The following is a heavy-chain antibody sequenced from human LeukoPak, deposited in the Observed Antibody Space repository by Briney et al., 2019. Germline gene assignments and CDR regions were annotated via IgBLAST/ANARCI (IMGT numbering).Heavy chain of an antibody. J-gene: IGHJ3*02. CDR1: GFTFSSYA. Sequence: PGGSLRLSCAASGFTFSSYAMSWVRQAPGKGLEWVSYISSSSSTIYYADSVKGRFTISRDNAKNSLYLQMNSLRDEDTAVYYCASSPDYGDWTDAFDIWGQGTMVTVSS. V-gene: IGHV3-48*02. CDR2: ISSSSSTI. D-gene: IGHD4-17*01. CDR3: ASSPDYGDWTDAFDI.